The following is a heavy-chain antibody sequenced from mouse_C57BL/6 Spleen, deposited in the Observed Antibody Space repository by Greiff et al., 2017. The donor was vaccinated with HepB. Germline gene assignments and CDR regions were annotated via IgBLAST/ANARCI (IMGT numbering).Heavy chain of an antibody. CDR1: GFTFSNYW. J-gene: IGHJ3*01. D-gene: IGHD2-1*01. Sequence: EVKLEESGGGLVQPGGSMKLSCVASGFTFSNYWMNWVRQSPEKGLEWVAQIRLKSDNYATHYAESVKGRFTISRDDSKSSVYLQMNNLRAEDTGIYYCSVYYGNWAWFAYWGQGTLVTVSA. CDR2: IRLKSDNYAT. CDR3: SVYYGNWAWFAY. V-gene: IGHV6-3*01.